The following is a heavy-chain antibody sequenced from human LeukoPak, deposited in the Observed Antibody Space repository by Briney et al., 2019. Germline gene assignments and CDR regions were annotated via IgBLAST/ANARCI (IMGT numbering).Heavy chain of an antibody. CDR1: GFTFSGSA. Sequence: GGSLRLSCAASGFTFSGSAMHWVRQASGKGLEWVGRIRSKANSYATAYAASVKGRFTISRDDSKNTAYLQMNSLKTEDTAVYYCTSGRTGDYYFDYWGQGTLVTVSS. CDR3: TSGRTGDYYFDY. CDR2: IRSKANSYAT. J-gene: IGHJ4*02. D-gene: IGHD2-21*02. V-gene: IGHV3-73*01.